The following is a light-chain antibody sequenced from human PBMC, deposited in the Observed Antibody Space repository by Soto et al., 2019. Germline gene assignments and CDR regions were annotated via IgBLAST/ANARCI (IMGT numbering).Light chain of an antibody. CDR1: QTVRNNY. CDR3: QQYGSSPLT. Sequence: EFVLTQSPGTLSLSPGERATLSCRASQTVRNNYLAWYQQKPGQPPRLLIYGASSRATGIPDRFSGSGSGTDFTLTISRLEPEDFAVYFCQQYGSSPLTFGGGTKVDIK. J-gene: IGKJ4*01. V-gene: IGKV3-20*01. CDR2: GAS.